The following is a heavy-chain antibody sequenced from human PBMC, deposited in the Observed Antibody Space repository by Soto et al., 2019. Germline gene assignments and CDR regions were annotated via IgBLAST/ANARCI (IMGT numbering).Heavy chain of an antibody. V-gene: IGHV1-3*04. CDR2: INSVSGFT. CDR3: ARGGEDSNFIYRPFDS. J-gene: IGHJ4*02. D-gene: IGHD4-4*01. CDR1: GYTFTAYS. Sequence: ASVKVSCKASGYTFTAYSIHWVRQAPGQGLEWMGWINSVSGFTESSQKVQGRATITRDTSASTAYMELSRLTSDDTAIYYCARGGEDSNFIYRPFDSWGQGTLVTVSS.